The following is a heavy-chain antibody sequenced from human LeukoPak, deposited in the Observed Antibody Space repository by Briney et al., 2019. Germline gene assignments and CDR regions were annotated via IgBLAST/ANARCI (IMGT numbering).Heavy chain of an antibody. Sequence: PGGSVRLSCAASGFTVSSYYMSWARQAPGKGLDWVSIIYGGGSTDYADSVKGRFTIPRDNSKNTLFLHMNSLRADDTAVYYCARARSWPEHAFDIWGQGTMVTASS. CDR1: GFTVSSYY. CDR3: ARARSWPEHAFDI. J-gene: IGHJ3*02. V-gene: IGHV3-53*01. CDR2: IYGGGST. D-gene: IGHD5-24*01.